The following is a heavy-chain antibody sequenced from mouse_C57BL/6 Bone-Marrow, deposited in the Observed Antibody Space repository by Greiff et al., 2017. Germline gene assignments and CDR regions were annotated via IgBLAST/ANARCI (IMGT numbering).Heavy chain of an antibody. CDR1: GYSITSGYY. D-gene: IGHD1-1*01. J-gene: IGHJ2*01. V-gene: IGHV3-6*01. CDR2: ISYDGSN. Sequence: EVKLQESGPGLVKPSQSLSLTCSVTGYSITSGYYWNWIRQFPGNKLEWMGYISYDGSNNYNPSLKNRISITRDTSKNQFFLKLNSVTTEDTATYYCARDRYGSSYYFDYWGQGTTLTVSS. CDR3: ARDRYGSSYYFDY.